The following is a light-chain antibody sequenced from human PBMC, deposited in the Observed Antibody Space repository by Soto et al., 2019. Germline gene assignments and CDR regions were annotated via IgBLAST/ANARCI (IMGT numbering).Light chain of an antibody. V-gene: IGKV3-11*01. CDR2: DAS. J-gene: IGKJ2*01. CDR3: QQRSNWPLFT. Sequence: EIVLTQSPATLSLSPGERATLSCRASQSVSSYLAWYQQKPGQAPRLLIYDASNRATGIPARFSGSGSETDFTLTIFSLEPEDFAFYYCQQRSNWPLFTFDQENKQEIK. CDR1: QSVSSY.